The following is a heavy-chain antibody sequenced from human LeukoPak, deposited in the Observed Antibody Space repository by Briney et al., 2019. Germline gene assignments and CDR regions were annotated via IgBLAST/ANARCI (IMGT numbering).Heavy chain of an antibody. CDR1: GFSFSSYW. J-gene: IGHJ4*02. V-gene: IGHV3-7*02. CDR2: IKQDESEK. Sequence: AGSLSLPCVASGFSFSSYWMSWVPQAPGQGLEWMVNIKQDESEKYYGVSVKGRFTIPRDNAKNSLYLQMNSLRAEDTAVYYCASSPRHWGQGTLVTVSS. CDR3: ASSPRH.